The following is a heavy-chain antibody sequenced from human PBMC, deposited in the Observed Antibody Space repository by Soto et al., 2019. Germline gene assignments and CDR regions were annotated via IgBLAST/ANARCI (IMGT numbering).Heavy chain of an antibody. Sequence: ASVKVSCKASGYTFTSYGISWVRQAPGQGLEWMGWISAYNGNTNYAQKLQGRVTMTTDTSTSTAYMELRSLRSDDTAVYYCARGDPAVISDYYDSSGYYFDYWGQGTLVTVSS. CDR2: ISAYNGNT. D-gene: IGHD3-22*01. CDR3: ARGDPAVISDYYDSSGYYFDY. V-gene: IGHV1-18*01. CDR1: GYTFTSYG. J-gene: IGHJ4*02.